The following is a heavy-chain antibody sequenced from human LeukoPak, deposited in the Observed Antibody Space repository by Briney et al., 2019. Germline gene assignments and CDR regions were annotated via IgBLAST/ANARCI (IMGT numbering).Heavy chain of an antibody. CDR2: FDPGDGET. J-gene: IGHJ4*02. CDR3: ALYCSGGSCYSYFDY. V-gene: IGHV1-24*01. D-gene: IGHD2-15*01. CDR1: GYTFTSYD. Sequence: ASVKVSCKASGYTFTSYDINWVRQATGKGLEWMGGFDPGDGETIYAQKFQGRVTMTEDTSTDTAYMELSSLRSEDTAVYYCALYCSGGSCYSYFDYWGQGTLVTVSS.